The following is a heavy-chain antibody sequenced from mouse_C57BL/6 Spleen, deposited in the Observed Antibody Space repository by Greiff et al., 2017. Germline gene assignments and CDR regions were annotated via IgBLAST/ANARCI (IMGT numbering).Heavy chain of an antibody. Sequence: QVQLQQSGAELVKPGASVKISCKASGYAFSSYWMNWVKQRPGKGLEWIGQIYPGDGDTNYNGKFKGKATLTADKSSSTPYMQLSSLTSADSAVYFCSRHGSCYWYFDVWGTGTTVTVSS. CDR2: IYPGDGDT. CDR1: GYAFSSYW. J-gene: IGHJ1*03. V-gene: IGHV1-80*01. CDR3: SRHGSCYWYFDV. D-gene: IGHD1-1*01.